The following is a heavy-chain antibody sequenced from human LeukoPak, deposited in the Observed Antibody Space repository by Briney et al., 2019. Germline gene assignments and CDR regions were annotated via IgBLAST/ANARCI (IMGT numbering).Heavy chain of an antibody. CDR1: GGSISSGGYS. J-gene: IGHJ5*02. CDR3: ARHIRGATVNWFDP. Sequence: SETLSLTCAVSGGSISSGGYSWSWIRQPPGKGLEWIGYIYHSETTYYNPSLKSRVTISVDTSKNQFSLKLSSVTAADTAVYYCARHIRGATVNWFDPWGQGTLVTVSS. CDR2: IYHSETT. D-gene: IGHD4-11*01. V-gene: IGHV4-30-2*01.